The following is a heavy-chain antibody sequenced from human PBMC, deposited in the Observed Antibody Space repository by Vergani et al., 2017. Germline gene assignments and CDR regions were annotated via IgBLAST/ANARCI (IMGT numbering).Heavy chain of an antibody. J-gene: IGHJ4*02. CDR2: ISSSSSYI. D-gene: IGHD2-2*01. V-gene: IGHV3-21*01. CDR1: GFTFSSYS. CDR3: ARDRVWDCSSTSCYXFDY. Sequence: EVQLVESGGGLVKPGGSLRLSCAASGFTFSSYSMNWVRQAPGKGLEWFSSISSSSSYIYYADSVKGRFTISRDNAKNSLYLQMNSLRAEDTAVYYCARDRVWDCSSTSCYXFDYWGQGTLVTVSS.